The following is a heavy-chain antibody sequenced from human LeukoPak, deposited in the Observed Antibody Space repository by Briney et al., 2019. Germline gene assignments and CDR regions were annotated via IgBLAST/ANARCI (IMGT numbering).Heavy chain of an antibody. D-gene: IGHD3-22*01. V-gene: IGHV1-18*01. CDR3: ARDYYDTKGYYQTSDF. CDR1: GYTFTNYG. CDR2: ISAYNYNT. J-gene: IGHJ4*02. Sequence: ASVRVSCKASGYTFTNYGFSWVRQAPGQGLEWMGWISAYNYNTNYARKVRGRVTMTTDPATSTAYMELRSLRSDDTAVYYCARDYYDTKGYYQTSDFWGQGTLVTVSS.